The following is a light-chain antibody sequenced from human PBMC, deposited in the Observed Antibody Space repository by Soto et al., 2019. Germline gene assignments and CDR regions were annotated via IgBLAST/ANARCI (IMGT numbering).Light chain of an antibody. CDR1: QSVSSN. CDR3: QQYGSSPLT. CDR2: GAS. Sequence: EIVMTQSPATLSLSPGERSTLSFRASQSVSSNLAWYQQKPGQAPRLLIYGASSRATGIPDRFSGSGSGTDFTLTISRLEPEDFAVYYCQQYGSSPLTFGGGTKVDIK. J-gene: IGKJ4*01. V-gene: IGKV3-20*01.